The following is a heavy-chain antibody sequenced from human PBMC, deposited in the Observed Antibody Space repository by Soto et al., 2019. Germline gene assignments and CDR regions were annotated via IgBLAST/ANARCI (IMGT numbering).Heavy chain of an antibody. J-gene: IGHJ4*02. V-gene: IGHV1-3*01. CDR1: GYTFTSYA. CDR3: ARLDTAMTYFDY. Sequence: VQLVQSGAEVKKPGASVKVSCKASGYTFTSYAMHWVRQAPGQRLEWMGWINAGNGNTKYSQKFQGRVTITRDTSASTAYMELSSLRSEDTAVYYCARLDTAMTYFDYWGQGTLVTVSS. D-gene: IGHD5-18*01. CDR2: INAGNGNT.